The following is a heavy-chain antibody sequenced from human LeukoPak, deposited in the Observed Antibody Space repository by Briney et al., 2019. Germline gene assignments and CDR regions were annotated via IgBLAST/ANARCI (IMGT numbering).Heavy chain of an antibody. J-gene: IGHJ4*02. D-gene: IGHD2-2*01. CDR1: DYSISSGNY. Sequence: PSETLSLTCTVSDYSISSGNYWDWIRQPAGKRQEWIGSIYHRGSTYYNPSLKRRVTISVDTAKNQYPLRLSSVPDADPAEYYCAERYCISSTCYDDRGAFDYWGQGTLVPVSS. V-gene: IGHV4-38-2*02. CDR2: IYHRGST. CDR3: AERYCISSTCYDDRGAFDY.